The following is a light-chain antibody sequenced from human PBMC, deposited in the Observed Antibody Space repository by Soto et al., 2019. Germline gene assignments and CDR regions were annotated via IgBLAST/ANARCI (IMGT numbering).Light chain of an antibody. CDR3: QQYNNWVT. CDR1: QGIKDY. Sequence: EIVLTQSPAALSVSPGERATLSCRASQGIKDYLAWFQQKPGQAPRLLIYGASTRATGIPARFSGSGSGTDFTLTISSLPSEDFAVYYCQQYNNWVTFGGGTKVDIK. V-gene: IGKV3-15*01. J-gene: IGKJ4*01. CDR2: GAS.